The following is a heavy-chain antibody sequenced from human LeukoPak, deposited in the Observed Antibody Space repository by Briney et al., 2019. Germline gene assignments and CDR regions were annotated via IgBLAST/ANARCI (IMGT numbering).Heavy chain of an antibody. V-gene: IGHV4-59*01. CDR3: ARVHYPSMITFGGVIDHWFDP. CDR2: SGTT. Sequence: PSETLSLTCTVSGVSLSNYYWSWIRQPPGKGLEWIAYSGTTNYNPSLKSRVTISVDTSKNQFSLKLSSVTAADTAVYYCARVHYPSMITFGGVIDHWFDPWGQGTLVTVSS. J-gene: IGHJ5*02. D-gene: IGHD3-16*02. CDR1: GVSLSNYY.